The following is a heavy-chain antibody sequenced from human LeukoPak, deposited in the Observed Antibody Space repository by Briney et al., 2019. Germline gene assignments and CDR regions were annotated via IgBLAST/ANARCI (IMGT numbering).Heavy chain of an antibody. CDR2: ISYDGSNK. D-gene: IGHD6-13*01. CDR3: ARGTTQIAAAGTSEYYFDY. CDR1: GFTFSSYA. J-gene: IGHJ4*02. V-gene: IGHV3-30*04. Sequence: GGSLRLSCAASGFTFSSYAMHWVRQAPGKGLKWVAVISYDGSNKYYADSVKGRFTISRDNSKNTLYLQMNSLRAEDTAVYYCARGTTQIAAAGTSEYYFDYWGQGTLVTVSS.